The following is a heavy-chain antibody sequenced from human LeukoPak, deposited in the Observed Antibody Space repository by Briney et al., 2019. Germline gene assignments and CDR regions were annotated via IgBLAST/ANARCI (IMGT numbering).Heavy chain of an antibody. CDR2: IYYSGST. J-gene: IGHJ4*02. V-gene: IGHV4-39*01. CDR1: GGSISNSSYD. CDR3: ARQRKMMKTVDY. D-gene: IGHD1-14*01. Sequence: PSETLSLTCTVSGGSISNSSYDWGWIRQPPGKGLEWIGSIYYSGSTYYNPSLKSRVTISVDTSKNQFSLKLSSVTAADTAVYYCARQRKMMKTVDYWGQGTLVTVSS.